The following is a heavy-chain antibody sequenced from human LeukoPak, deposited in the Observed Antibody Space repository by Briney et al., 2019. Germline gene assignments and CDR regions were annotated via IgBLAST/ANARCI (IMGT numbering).Heavy chain of an antibody. CDR3: AKDLRSYGDYSYDMDV. CDR2: ISGSGGRT. V-gene: IGHV3-23*01. CDR1: GFTFSSYA. J-gene: IGHJ6*02. D-gene: IGHD4-17*01. Sequence: GGSLRLSCAASGFTFSSYAMSWVRQAPGKGLEWVSAISGSGGRTYYADSVKGRFTISRDNSKNTLYLQMNSLRAEDTAVYYCAKDLRSYGDYSYDMDVWGQGTTVTVSS.